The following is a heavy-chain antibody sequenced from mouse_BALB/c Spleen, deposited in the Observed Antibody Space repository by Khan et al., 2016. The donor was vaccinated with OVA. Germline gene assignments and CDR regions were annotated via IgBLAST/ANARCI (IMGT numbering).Heavy chain of an antibody. V-gene: IGHV8-12*01. CDR2: IYWDDDK. Sequence: QVTLKESGPGILQPSQTLSLTCSFSGVSLSASGMGVSWIRQPSGKGLEWLAHIYWDDDKSYNPSLKSRLTISKDTPSNQVFIKITSVDTADTATYYCARREELQPWFDYWGQGTLVTVSA. CDR1: GVSLSASGMG. J-gene: IGHJ3*01. D-gene: IGHD1-1*01. CDR3: ARREELQPWFDY.